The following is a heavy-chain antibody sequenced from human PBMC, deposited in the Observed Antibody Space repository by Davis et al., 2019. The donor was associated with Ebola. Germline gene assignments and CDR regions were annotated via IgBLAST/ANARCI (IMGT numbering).Heavy chain of an antibody. J-gene: IGHJ4*02. CDR2: IYHNGNS. D-gene: IGHD4-17*01. Sequence: SETLSLTCTVSGYSISSGYYWGWIRQPPGKGLEWIGSIYHNGNSYYNPSLKSRVTISVDTSKNQFSLKLSSVTAADTAVYYCARCYGDPTVQPLFDYWGQGTLVTVSS. V-gene: IGHV4-38-2*02. CDR1: GYSISSGYY. CDR3: ARCYGDPTVQPLFDY.